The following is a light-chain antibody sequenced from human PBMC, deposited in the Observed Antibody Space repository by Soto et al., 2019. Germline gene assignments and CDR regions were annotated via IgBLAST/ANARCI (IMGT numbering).Light chain of an antibody. CDR2: DAS. V-gene: IGKV1-33*01. J-gene: IGKJ1*01. CDR3: QQYDSLPRT. CDR1: QDTSNY. Sequence: DIQMTQSPSSLSASVGDRVTITCQASQDTSNYLNWYQQKPGKAPKLLIYDASNLETGVPSRFSGSGPGTDFNLTISSLKPEDIATYYCQQYDSLPRTFGQGTKVEIK.